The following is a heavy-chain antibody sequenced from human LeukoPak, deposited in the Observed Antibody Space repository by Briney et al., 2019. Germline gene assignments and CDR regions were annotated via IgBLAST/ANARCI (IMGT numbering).Heavy chain of an antibody. V-gene: IGHV1-46*01. CDR1: GYTFISHY. CDR3: AREASCGGDCYSVGGAFDI. J-gene: IGHJ3*02. D-gene: IGHD2-21*02. Sequence: ASVKVSCKASGYTFISHYMHWVRQAPGQGLEWMGIINTSGGSTSCAQKFQGRVTMTRDTSTSTVYMELNSLTFEDTAVYYCAREASCGGDCYSVGGAFDIWGEGTRVTVSS. CDR2: INTSGGST.